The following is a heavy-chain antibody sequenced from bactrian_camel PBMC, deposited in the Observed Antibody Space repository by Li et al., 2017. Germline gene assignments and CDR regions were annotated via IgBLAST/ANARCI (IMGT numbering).Heavy chain of an antibody. Sequence: HVQLVESGGGSVQAGGSLRLSCTRSGDRGCKYDTSWYRRSAPGEELMFVSGIENSGTTAYADSVKGRFTISRDDVKNTVYLRMNNLKPEDTARYYCKAVAFGAQWCDGGWARGPR. D-gene: IGHD4*01. V-gene: IGHV3S53*01. CDR2: IENSGTT. CDR1: GDRGCKYD. J-gene: IGHJ4*01.